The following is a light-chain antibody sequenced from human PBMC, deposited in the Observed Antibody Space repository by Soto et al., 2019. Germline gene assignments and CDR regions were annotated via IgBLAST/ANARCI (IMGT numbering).Light chain of an antibody. V-gene: IGKV1-12*01. Sequence: DIQMTHSPSSVSASVLYIVTITCRASQDINKWLAWYQQKPGTAPKLLIYSASSLYTGVPSRFSGSGSGTDFTLTISSLQPEDFATYYCQKANTFALTFGGGTKVDIK. J-gene: IGKJ4*01. CDR2: SAS. CDR3: QKANTFALT. CDR1: QDINKW.